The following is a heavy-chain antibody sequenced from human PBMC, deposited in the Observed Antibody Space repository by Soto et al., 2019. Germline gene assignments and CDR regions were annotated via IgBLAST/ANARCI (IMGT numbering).Heavy chain of an antibody. CDR3: ARELSIAARGDFDY. D-gene: IGHD6-6*01. V-gene: IGHV3-21*01. J-gene: IGHJ4*02. Sequence: GGSLRLSCAASGFTFSSYSMNWVRQAPGKGLEWVSSISSSSSYIYYADSVKGRFTISRDNAKNSLYLQMNSLRAEDTAVYYCARELSIAARGDFDYWGQGTLVTVSS. CDR1: GFTFSSYS. CDR2: ISSSSSYI.